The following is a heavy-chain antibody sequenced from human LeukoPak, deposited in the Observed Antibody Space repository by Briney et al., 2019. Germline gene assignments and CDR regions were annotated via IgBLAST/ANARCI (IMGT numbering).Heavy chain of an antibody. CDR1: GGSISSSSYY. D-gene: IGHD5-24*01. J-gene: IGHJ3*02. CDR2: IYYSGST. Sequence: SETLSLTCTVSGGSISSSSYYWGWIRQPPGKGLEWIGSIYYSGSTYYNPSLKSRVTISVDTSKNQFSLKLSSVTAADTAVYYCARPRGDGYNLGAFDIWGQGTMVTVSS. CDR3: ARPRGDGYNLGAFDI. V-gene: IGHV4-39*01.